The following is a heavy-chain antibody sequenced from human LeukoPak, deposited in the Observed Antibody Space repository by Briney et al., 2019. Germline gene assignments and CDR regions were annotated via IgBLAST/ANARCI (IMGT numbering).Heavy chain of an antibody. CDR3: ARLGYCISTSCYNARWFDP. CDR2: INPNSGGT. V-gene: IGHV1-2*02. D-gene: IGHD2-2*02. J-gene: IGHJ5*02. Sequence: ASVKVSCKPSGYTFTGYYMHWVRQAPGQGLEWMGYINPNSGGTHYAQKLQGRVTMTRDTSISTAYMERSRLRSDDTAVYYCARLGYCISTSCYNARWFDPWGQGTLVTVSS. CDR1: GYTFTGYY.